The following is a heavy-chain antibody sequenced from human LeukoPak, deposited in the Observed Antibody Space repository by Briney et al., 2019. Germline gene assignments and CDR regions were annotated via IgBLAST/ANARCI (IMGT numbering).Heavy chain of an antibody. Sequence: ASVKVSCKASGYTFTGYYMHWVRQAPGQGLEWMGRINPNSGGTNYAQKLQGRVTMTTDTSTSTAYMELRSLRSDDTAVYYCASAYDSSGYYYYWGQGTLVTVSS. D-gene: IGHD3-22*01. J-gene: IGHJ4*02. V-gene: IGHV1-2*06. CDR2: INPNSGGT. CDR1: GYTFTGYY. CDR3: ASAYDSSGYYYY.